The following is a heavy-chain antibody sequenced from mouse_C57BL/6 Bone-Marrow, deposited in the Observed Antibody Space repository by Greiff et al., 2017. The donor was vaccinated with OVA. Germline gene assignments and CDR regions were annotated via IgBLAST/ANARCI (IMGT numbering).Heavy chain of an antibody. D-gene: IGHD2-2*01. CDR3: ARGGYDGAWFAY. Sequence: QVQLQQPGAELVKPGASVKMSCKASGYAFSSSWMNWVKQRPGKGLEWIGRIYPGDGDTNYNGKFKGKATLTADKSSSTAYMQLSSLTSEDSAVYFCARGGYDGAWFAYWGQGTLVTVSA. CDR2: IYPGDGDT. J-gene: IGHJ3*01. V-gene: IGHV1-82*01. CDR1: GYAFSSSW.